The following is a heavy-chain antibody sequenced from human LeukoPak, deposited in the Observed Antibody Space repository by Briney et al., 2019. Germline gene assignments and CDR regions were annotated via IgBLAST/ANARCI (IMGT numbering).Heavy chain of an antibody. J-gene: IGHJ3*02. CDR2: MNPNSGNT. CDR3: ARVTTYYDFWSGYPI. CDR1: GYTFTSYD. V-gene: IGHV1-8*01. Sequence: GASVKVSCKASGYTFTSYDINWVRQATGQGLEWMGWMNPNSGNTGYAQKFQGRVTMTRNTSISTAYMELSSLRSQDTAVYYCARVTTYYDFWSGYPIWGQGTMVTVSS. D-gene: IGHD3-3*01.